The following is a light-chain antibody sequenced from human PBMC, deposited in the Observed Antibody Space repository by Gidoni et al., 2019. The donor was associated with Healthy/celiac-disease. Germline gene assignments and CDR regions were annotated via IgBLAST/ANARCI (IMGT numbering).Light chain of an antibody. J-gene: IGKJ4*01. V-gene: IGKV1-8*01. CDR3: QQYYSYPRT. CDR2: AAS. Sequence: TITCRASQGISSYLAWYQQKPGKAPKLLIYAASTLQSGVPSRFSGSGSGTDFTLPISCLQSEDFATYYCQQYYSYPRTFGGGTKVEIK. CDR1: QGISSY.